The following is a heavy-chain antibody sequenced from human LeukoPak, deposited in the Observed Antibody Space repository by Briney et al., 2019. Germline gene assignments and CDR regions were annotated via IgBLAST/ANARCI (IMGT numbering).Heavy chain of an antibody. CDR2: MNPNSGNT. Sequence: ASVKVSCKASGYTFTGYYMHWVRQAPGQGLEWMGWMNPNSGNTGYAQKFQGRVTMTRNTSISTAYMELSSLRSEDTAVYYCARAQREQQRSYYFDYWGQGTLVTVSS. D-gene: IGHD6-13*01. V-gene: IGHV1-8*02. CDR3: ARAQREQQRSYYFDY. J-gene: IGHJ4*02. CDR1: GYTFTGYY.